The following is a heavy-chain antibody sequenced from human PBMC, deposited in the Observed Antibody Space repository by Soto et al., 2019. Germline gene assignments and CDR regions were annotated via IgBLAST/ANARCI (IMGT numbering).Heavy chain of an antibody. CDR2: IYYSGST. CDR1: GVSVSSGSYY. Sequence: PSETLSLTCTVPGVSVSSGSYYWSWIRQPLGKGLERIGYIYYSGSTNYNPSLKSRVTISVDTSKNQFSLKLSSVTAADTAVYYCARALLTIFGVVNFDYWGQGTLVTVSS. CDR3: ARALLTIFGVVNFDY. V-gene: IGHV4-61*01. D-gene: IGHD3-3*01. J-gene: IGHJ4*02.